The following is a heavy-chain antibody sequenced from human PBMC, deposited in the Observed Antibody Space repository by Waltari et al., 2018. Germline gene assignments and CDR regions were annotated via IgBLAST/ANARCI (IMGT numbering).Heavy chain of an antibody. Sequence: VHLLQSGGGLVQPGGSLRVSCSASGFTFSSYGMNWVRQAPGKGLEWVSGISGRDSGGKTYYADSVEGRFTISRDNSRNTLYLQMNSLRAEDTAVYYCAKAGYSSNWPNFDSWGQGALVTVFS. CDR1: GFTFSSYG. V-gene: IGHV3-23*01. CDR3: AKAGYSSNWPNFDS. J-gene: IGHJ4*02. D-gene: IGHD6-13*01. CDR2: ISGRDSGGKT.